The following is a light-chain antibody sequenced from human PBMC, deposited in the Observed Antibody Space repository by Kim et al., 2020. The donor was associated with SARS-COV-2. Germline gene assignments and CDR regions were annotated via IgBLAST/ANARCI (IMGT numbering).Light chain of an antibody. CDR2: LGS. Sequence: IVMTQSPLSLSVTPGEPASISCNSSQTLLHSNGYTYLDWYVQKPGQSPQLLIYLGSNRASGVPDRFGATESGTHFTLKISRVEAEDVGVYYCMQALQLFTFGPGTKVDIK. J-gene: IGKJ3*01. CDR1: QTLLHSNGYTY. CDR3: MQALQLFT. V-gene: IGKV2-28*01.